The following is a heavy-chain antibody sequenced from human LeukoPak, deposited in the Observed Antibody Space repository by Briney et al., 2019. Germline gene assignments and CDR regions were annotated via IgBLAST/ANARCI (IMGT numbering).Heavy chain of an antibody. Sequence: PSETLSLTCAVSGGSISSGGYSWSWIRQPPGKGLEWIGYIYHSGSTYYNPSLKSRVTISVDTSKNQFSLKLSSVTAADTAVYYCASGGYDYGDYGPDYWGQGTLVTVSS. J-gene: IGHJ4*02. CDR1: GGSISSGGYS. V-gene: IGHV4-30-2*05. CDR3: ASGGYDYGDYGPDY. CDR2: IYHSGST. D-gene: IGHD4-17*01.